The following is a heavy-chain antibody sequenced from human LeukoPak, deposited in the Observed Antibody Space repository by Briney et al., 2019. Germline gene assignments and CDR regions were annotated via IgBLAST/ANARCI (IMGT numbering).Heavy chain of an antibody. CDR1: GGSISSSY. CDR3: ARHANAYSSSWFDY. Sequence: PSETLSLTCTVSGGSISSSYWNWIRQPPGKGLEWIGYFYYSGSTNYNPSLKSRVTISVDTSRNQFSLKLSSVTAADTAVYYCARHANAYSSSWFDYWGQGTLVTVSS. V-gene: IGHV4-59*08. J-gene: IGHJ4*02. D-gene: IGHD6-13*01. CDR2: FYYSGST.